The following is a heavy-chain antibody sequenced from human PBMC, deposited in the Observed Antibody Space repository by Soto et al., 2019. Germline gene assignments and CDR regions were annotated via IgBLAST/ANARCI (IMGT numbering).Heavy chain of an antibody. Sequence: SETLSLTCTVSGGSISSGDYYWSWIHQPPGKGLEWIGYIYYSGSTYYNPSLKSRVTISVDTSKNQFSLKLSSVTAADTAVYYCARDLAYYDFWSGYLYAFDIWGQGPMVTV. V-gene: IGHV4-30-4*01. D-gene: IGHD3-3*01. CDR3: ARDLAYYDFWSGYLYAFDI. J-gene: IGHJ3*02. CDR1: GGSISSGDYY. CDR2: IYYSGST.